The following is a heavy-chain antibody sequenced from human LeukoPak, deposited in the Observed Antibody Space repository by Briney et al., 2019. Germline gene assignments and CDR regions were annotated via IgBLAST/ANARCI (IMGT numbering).Heavy chain of an antibody. D-gene: IGHD3-22*01. V-gene: IGHV4-4*02. CDR3: AGLVGRYSSGLYYYYFDY. Sequence: SETLPLTCTVSGGSINSLDLWSWVRQPPGKGLEWIGEMYLSGTTHSNPSVKSRVTISIDKSKNQFFLNLSSVTAADTAVYYCAGLVGRYSSGLYYYYFDYWGQGTLVTVSS. CDR1: GGSINSLDL. J-gene: IGHJ4*02. CDR2: MYLSGTT.